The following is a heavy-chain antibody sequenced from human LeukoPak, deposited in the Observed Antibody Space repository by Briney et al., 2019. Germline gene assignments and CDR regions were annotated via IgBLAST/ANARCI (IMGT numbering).Heavy chain of an antibody. D-gene: IGHD3-22*01. Sequence: PGGSLRLSCAASGFTVSTNSMSWVRQAPGKGLEWVSTIYSGGSTYYAGSVKGRFTISRHNSKNTVYLRMNSLRAEDTAVYCCARDSSYDTSGYLFDYWGQGILVTVSS. J-gene: IGHJ4*02. CDR3: ARDSSYDTSGYLFDY. CDR2: IYSGGST. V-gene: IGHV3-53*04. CDR1: GFTVSTNS.